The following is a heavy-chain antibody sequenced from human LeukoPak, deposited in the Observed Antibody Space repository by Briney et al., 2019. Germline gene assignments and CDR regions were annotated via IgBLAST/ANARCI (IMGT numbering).Heavy chain of an antibody. V-gene: IGHV3-11*01. J-gene: IGHJ4*02. CDR3: ARADVDTAMAFDY. D-gene: IGHD5-18*01. CDR2: ISSSGSTI. CDR1: GFTFSDYY. Sequence: PGGPLRLSCAASGFTFSDYYMSWIRQAPGKGLEWVSYISSSGSTIYYADSVKGRFTISRDNAKNSLYLQMNSLRAEDTAVYYCARADVDTAMAFDYWGQGTLVTVSS.